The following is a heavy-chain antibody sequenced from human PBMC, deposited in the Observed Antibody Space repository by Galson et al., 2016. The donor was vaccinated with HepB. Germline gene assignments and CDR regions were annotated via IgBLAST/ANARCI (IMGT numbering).Heavy chain of an antibody. CDR3: ARDPPGIPDFALDV. V-gene: IGHV3-66*01. J-gene: IGHJ6*02. Sequence: SLRLSCAASGFTVSSNCMSWVRQAPGKGLEWVSLICDGGSAYYTDYVKARFTISRDNSKNTLYLQMNNLRPEDTAVYFCARDPPGIPDFALDVWGQGTTVTVSS. CDR1: GFTVSSNC. CDR2: ICDGGSA.